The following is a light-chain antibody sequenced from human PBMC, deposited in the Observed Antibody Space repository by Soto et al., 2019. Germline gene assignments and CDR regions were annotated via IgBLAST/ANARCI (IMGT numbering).Light chain of an antibody. Sequence: AIPLTQSPSSLSASIGDSVTITCRARQAICPNLAWYQHKPGTVPKVLIYDASILESGVPSRFSGSGSGTDFTLIISSLQPEDFATYYCQQFRTYPTFGGGTKVEVQ. J-gene: IGKJ4*01. CDR3: QQFRTYPT. CDR2: DAS. CDR1: QAICPN. V-gene: IGKV1-13*02.